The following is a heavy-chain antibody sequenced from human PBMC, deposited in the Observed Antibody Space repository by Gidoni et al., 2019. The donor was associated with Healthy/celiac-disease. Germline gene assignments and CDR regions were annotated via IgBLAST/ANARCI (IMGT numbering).Heavy chain of an antibody. D-gene: IGHD3-16*01. V-gene: IGHV3-20*04. CDR3: ARVPAGALGEPWFDP. J-gene: IGHJ5*02. CDR1: GFTFDDYG. CDR2: INWNGGST. Sequence: EVQLVESGGGVVRPGGSLRLSCAASGFTFDDYGMRWVRPVPGKGLEWVSGINWNGGSTGYADSVKGRFTISRDNAKNSLYLQMNSLRAEDTALYYCARVPAGALGEPWFDPWGQGTLVTVSS.